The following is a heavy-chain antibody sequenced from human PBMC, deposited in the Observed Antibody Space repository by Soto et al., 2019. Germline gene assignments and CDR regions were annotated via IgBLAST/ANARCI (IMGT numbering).Heavy chain of an antibody. D-gene: IGHD1-1*01. V-gene: IGHV1-69*01. Sequence: VQLVQSGAEVKKPGSSVKLSCKASGGTFNRYTISWVRQAPGQGLEWRGGIIPIFGTANYAQKFQGRVAIIADDSTSAAYMELRSLRSEDTAVYYCALWGFRDGNNSKYNYSGMDVWGQGTTVTVSS. CDR1: GGTFNRYT. CDR2: IIPIFGTA. CDR3: ALWGFRDGNNSKYNYSGMDV. J-gene: IGHJ6*02.